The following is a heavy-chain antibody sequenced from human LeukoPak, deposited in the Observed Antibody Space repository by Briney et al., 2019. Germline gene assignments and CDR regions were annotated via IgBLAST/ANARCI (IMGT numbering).Heavy chain of an antibody. CDR1: GFTVSSNY. Sequence: GGSLRLSCAASGFTVSSNYMSWVRQAPGKGLEWVSVIYSGGSTYYADSVKGRFTISRDNSKNTLYLQMNSLRAEDTAVYYCAAPDPTYYDFWSGYYAFDIWGQGTMVNVSS. J-gene: IGHJ3*02. CDR2: IYSGGST. D-gene: IGHD3-3*01. CDR3: AAPDPTYYDFWSGYYAFDI. V-gene: IGHV3-53*01.